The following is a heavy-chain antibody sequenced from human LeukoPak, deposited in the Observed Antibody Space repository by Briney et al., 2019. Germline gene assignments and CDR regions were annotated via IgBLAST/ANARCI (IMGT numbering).Heavy chain of an antibody. V-gene: IGHV3-43*02. CDR3: AKDISRNFVVVPAADY. D-gene: IGHD2-2*01. CDR2: ISGDGGST. Sequence: PGGSLRLSCAASGFTFDDYAMHWVRQPPGKSLEWVSLISGDGGSTYYADSVKGRFTDSRDNSKNSLYLQMNSLRTEDTALYYCAKDISRNFVVVPAADYWGQGTLVTVSS. CDR1: GFTFDDYA. J-gene: IGHJ4*02.